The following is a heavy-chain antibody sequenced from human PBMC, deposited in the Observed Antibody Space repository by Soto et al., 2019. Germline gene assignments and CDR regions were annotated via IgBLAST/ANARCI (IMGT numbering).Heavy chain of an antibody. CDR3: ARGVTMVRGVIHTPYFDY. Sequence: QVQLQESGPGLVKPSQTLSLTCTVSGGSISSGGYYWSWIRQHPGKGLEWIGYIYYSGSTYYNPSLKRRVTISVDTSKNQFSLKLSSVNAADTAVYYCARGVTMVRGVIHTPYFDYWGQGTLVTVSS. V-gene: IGHV4-31*03. D-gene: IGHD3-10*01. CDR2: IYYSGST. CDR1: GGSISSGGYY. J-gene: IGHJ4*02.